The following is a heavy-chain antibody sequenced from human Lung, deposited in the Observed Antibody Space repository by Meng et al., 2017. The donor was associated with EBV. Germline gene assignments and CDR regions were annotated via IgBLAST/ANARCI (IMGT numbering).Heavy chain of an antibody. J-gene: IGHJ4*02. D-gene: IGHD1-14*01. CDR2: ISYDGSNK. CDR1: GFTFSSYG. Sequence: QVQLVESGGGVVQPGRSLGLSCAASGFTFSSYGMHWVRQAPGKGLEWVAVISYDGSNKYYADSVKGRFTISRDNSKNTLYLQMNSLRAEDTAVYYCSFTESWGQGTLVTVSS. V-gene: IGHV3-30*03. CDR3: SFTES.